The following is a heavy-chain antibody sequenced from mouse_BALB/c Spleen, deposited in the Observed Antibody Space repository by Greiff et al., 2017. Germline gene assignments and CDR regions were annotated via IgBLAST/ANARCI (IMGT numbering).Heavy chain of an antibody. V-gene: IGHV5-6*01. CDR2: ISSGGSYT. CDR3: ARHFITTDYYAMDY. D-gene: IGHD1-2*01. J-gene: IGHJ4*01. Sequence: DVHLVESGGDLVKPGGSLKLSCAASGFTFSSYGMSWVRQTPDKRLEWVATISSGGSYTYYPDSVKGRFTISRDNAKNTLYLQMSSLKSEDTAMYYCARHFITTDYYAMDYWGQGTSVTVSS. CDR1: GFTFSSYG.